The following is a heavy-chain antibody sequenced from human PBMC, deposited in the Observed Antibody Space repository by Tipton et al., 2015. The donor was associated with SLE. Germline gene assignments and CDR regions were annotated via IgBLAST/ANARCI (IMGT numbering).Heavy chain of an antibody. J-gene: IGHJ4*02. Sequence: TLSLTCTVSGGSISNYYWSWIRQPPGRGLEWIGYIYFSGSTNYNPSLKSRVTISLDTSKNQFSLKLSSVTAADTAVYYCAREIVFYGETGYSEGPFDYWGQGTLVTVSS. CDR1: GGSISNYY. D-gene: IGHD3-9*01. CDR2: IYFSGST. CDR3: AREIVFYGETGYSEGPFDY. V-gene: IGHV4-59*01.